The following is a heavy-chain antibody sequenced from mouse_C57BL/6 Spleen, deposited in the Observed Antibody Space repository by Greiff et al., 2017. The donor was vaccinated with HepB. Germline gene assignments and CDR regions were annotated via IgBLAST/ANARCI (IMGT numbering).Heavy chain of an antibody. J-gene: IGHJ4*01. Sequence: VQLQQPGAELVMPGASVKLSCKASGYTFTSYWMHWVKQRPGQGLEWIGEIDPSDSYTNYNQKFKGKSTLTVDKSSSTAYMQLSSLTSEDSAVYYCAGGQSTMVTTDYAMDYWGQGTSVTVSS. V-gene: IGHV1-69*01. CDR1: GYTFTSYW. CDR2: IDPSDSYT. CDR3: AGGQSTMVTTDYAMDY. D-gene: IGHD2-2*01.